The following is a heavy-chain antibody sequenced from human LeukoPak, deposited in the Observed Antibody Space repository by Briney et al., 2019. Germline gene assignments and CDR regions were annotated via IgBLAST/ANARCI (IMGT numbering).Heavy chain of an antibody. J-gene: IGHJ3*02. CDR3: TRQEYYYDSSGYYYGPGNDAFDI. D-gene: IGHD3-22*01. CDR1: GFTVSGSA. V-gene: IGHV3-73*01. Sequence: AGGSLRLSCAASGFTVSGSAMHWVRQASGKGLEWVGRIRSKANSYATAYAASVKGRFTNSRDDSKNTAYLQMNSLKTEDTAVYYCTRQEYYYDSSGYYYGPGNDAFDIWGQGTMVTVSS. CDR2: IRSKANSYAT.